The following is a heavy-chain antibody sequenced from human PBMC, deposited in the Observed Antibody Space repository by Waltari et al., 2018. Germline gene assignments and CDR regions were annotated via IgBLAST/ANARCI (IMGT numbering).Heavy chain of an antibody. Sequence: QVQLVQSGAEVKKPGASVKVSCKASGYTFTSYDNNRVRQATGQGLEWMGWMNPNNGNSGFVQKFQGRVSMTRNTSISTAYMELSSLRSEDTAVYYCARENFWSGYYTDYYYGLDVWGQGTTVTVSS. CDR2: MNPNNGNS. V-gene: IGHV1-8*01. D-gene: IGHD3-3*01. CDR3: ARENFWSGYYTDYYYGLDV. J-gene: IGHJ6*02. CDR1: GYTFTSYD.